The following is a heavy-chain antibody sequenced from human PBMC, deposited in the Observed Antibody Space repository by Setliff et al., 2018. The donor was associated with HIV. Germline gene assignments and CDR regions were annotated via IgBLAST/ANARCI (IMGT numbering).Heavy chain of an antibody. CDR1: GYTFTSYA. V-gene: IGHV1-3*01. CDR3: ARAQTYYSDSSGYYSQY. D-gene: IGHD3-22*01. CDR2: LNAGNGDT. J-gene: IGHJ4*02. Sequence: ASVKVSCKASGYTFTSYALHWVRQAPGQRLEWMGWLNAGNGDTKYSQNFQDRVAITRDTSASTAYMEPSSLRSEDTAVYYCARAQTYYSDSSGYYSQYWGQGTLVTVSS.